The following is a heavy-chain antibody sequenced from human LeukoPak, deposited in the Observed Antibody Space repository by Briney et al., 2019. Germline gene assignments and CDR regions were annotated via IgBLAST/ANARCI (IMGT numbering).Heavy chain of an antibody. D-gene: IGHD3-10*01. CDR2: IYYSGST. Sequence: PSETLSLTCTVSGGSISSSSYYWGWIRQPPGKGLEWIGSIYYSGSTYYNPSLKSRVTISVDTSKNQFSLKLSSVTAADTAVYYCASGGLFVWFGESMGFDYWGQGTLVTVSS. V-gene: IGHV4-39*01. CDR1: GGSISSSSYY. CDR3: ASGGLFVWFGESMGFDY. J-gene: IGHJ4*02.